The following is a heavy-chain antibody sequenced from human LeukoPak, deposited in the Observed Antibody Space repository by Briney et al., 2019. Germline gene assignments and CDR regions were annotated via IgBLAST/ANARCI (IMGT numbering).Heavy chain of an antibody. J-gene: IGHJ6*02. V-gene: IGHV3-48*04. D-gene: IGHD6-13*01. Sequence: PGGSLRLSCAASGFTFRSYSMNWVRQAPGKGLEWVSYISSSNSTIYYADSVKGRFTISRDNAKNSLYLQMNSLRAEDTAVYYCARVYSSSWYYYYYGMDVWGQGTTVTVSS. CDR1: GFTFRSYS. CDR2: ISSSNSTI. CDR3: ARVYSSSWYYYYYGMDV.